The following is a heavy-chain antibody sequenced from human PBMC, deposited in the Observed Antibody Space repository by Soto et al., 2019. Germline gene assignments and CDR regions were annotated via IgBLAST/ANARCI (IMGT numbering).Heavy chain of an antibody. J-gene: IGHJ4*02. V-gene: IGHV3-33*01. CDR3: ARGADSGRAE. CDR2: IWYDGSNK. Sequence: QVQLVESGGGVVQPGRSLRLSCAASGFTFSSYGMHWVRQAPGKGLEWVAVIWYDGSNKYYADSVKGRFTISRDNSKNTLYLQMNLLSVEGTAVYDCARGADSGRAEWGQGTRVTVSS. CDR1: GFTFSSYG. D-gene: IGHD3-10*01.